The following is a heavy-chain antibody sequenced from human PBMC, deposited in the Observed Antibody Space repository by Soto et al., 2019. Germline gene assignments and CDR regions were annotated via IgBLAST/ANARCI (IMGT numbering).Heavy chain of an antibody. CDR1: GGSISSGGYY. J-gene: IGHJ4*01. Sequence: SETLSLTCTVSGGSISSGGYYWSWIRQHPGKGLEWIGYIYNSGSTYYNASLKSRVTISVDNSKNTVYLQMNSLRADDTAVYYCARGSLYWGQGTLVTVSS. CDR3: ARGSLY. V-gene: IGHV4-31*03. CDR2: IYNSGST.